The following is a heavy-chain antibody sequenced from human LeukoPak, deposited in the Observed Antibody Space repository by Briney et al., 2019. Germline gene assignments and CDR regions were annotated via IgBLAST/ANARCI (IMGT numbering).Heavy chain of an antibody. D-gene: IGHD1-26*01. V-gene: IGHV4-34*01. CDR3: ARDLWELFGAFDI. CDR2: INHSGST. J-gene: IGHJ3*02. CDR1: GGSFSGYY. Sequence: SETLSLTCAVYGGSFSGYYWSWIRQPPGKGLEWIGKINHSGSTNYNPSLKSRVTISVDTSKNQFSLKLSSVTAADTAVYYCARDLWELFGAFDIWGQGTMVTVSS.